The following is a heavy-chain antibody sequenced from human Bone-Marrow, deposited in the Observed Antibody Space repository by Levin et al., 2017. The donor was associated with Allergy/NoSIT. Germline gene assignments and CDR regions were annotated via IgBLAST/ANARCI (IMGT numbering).Heavy chain of an antibody. D-gene: IGHD2-21*02. CDR3: ASSLVTGGRYHYYYAMDV. CDR2: ISRSSTTI. V-gene: IGHV3-48*01. CDR1: GFTFSDYN. J-gene: IGHJ6*02. Sequence: GESLKISCAASGFTFSDYNMNWVRQAPGKGLEWVSYISRSSTTIYYADSVKGRFTISRDNDSAKNSLYLQMNSLRLEDTAVYYCASSLVTGGRYHYYYAMDVWGQGTTVSVSS.